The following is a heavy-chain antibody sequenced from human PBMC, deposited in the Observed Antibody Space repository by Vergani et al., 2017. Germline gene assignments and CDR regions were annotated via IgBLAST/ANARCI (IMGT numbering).Heavy chain of an antibody. CDR3: ARLGYSGLGFDY. CDR2: IYYSWST. D-gene: IGHD5-12*01. J-gene: IGHJ4*02. V-gene: IGHV4-39*01. CDR1: GGSISSSSYY. Sequence: QLQLQESGPGLVKPSETLSLTRTVPGGSISSSSYYWGWIRQPPGKGLEWIGSIYYSWSTYYNPFLKSRVTISVDTSKNQFSLKLSSVTAADTAVYYCARLGYSGLGFDYWGQGTLVTVSS.